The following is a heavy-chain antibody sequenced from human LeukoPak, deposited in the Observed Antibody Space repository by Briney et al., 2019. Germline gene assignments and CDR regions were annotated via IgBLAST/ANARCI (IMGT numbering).Heavy chain of an antibody. D-gene: IGHD2/OR15-2a*01. V-gene: IGHV3-43*02. CDR3: ATWAFYHNLDV. J-gene: IGHJ6*02. CDR2: IKADGSGT. Sequence: GGSLRLSCAASGFTIGPYAMYWVRQGPGRGLEWVSVIKADGSGTFYADTVRGRFTTSRDNSKNSLYLQMNSLTSEDTALYYCATWAFYHNLDVWGQGTTVIVSS. CDR1: GFTIGPYA.